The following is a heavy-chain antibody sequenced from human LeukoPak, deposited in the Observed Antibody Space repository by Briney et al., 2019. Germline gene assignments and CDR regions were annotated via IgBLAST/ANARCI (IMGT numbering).Heavy chain of an antibody. CDR2: IYYSGST. CDR1: GGSISSYY. CDR3: ARRVNTMVRGPFDY. J-gene: IGHJ4*02. Sequence: PSETLSLTCTVSGGSISSYYWSWIRQPPGKGLEWIGYIYYSGSTNYNPSLKSRVTISVDTSKNQFSLKLSSVTAADTAVYYCARRVNTMVRGPFDYWGQGTLVTVSS. V-gene: IGHV4-59*08. D-gene: IGHD3-10*01.